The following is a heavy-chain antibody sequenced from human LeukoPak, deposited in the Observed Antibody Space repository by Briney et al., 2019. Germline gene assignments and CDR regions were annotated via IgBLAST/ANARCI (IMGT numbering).Heavy chain of an antibody. CDR3: ARIGSGSYYNWYNWFDP. D-gene: IGHD3-10*01. CDR1: GGSISSSSYY. J-gene: IGHJ5*02. V-gene: IGHV4-39*07. CDR2: IYHSGST. Sequence: SETLSLTCTVSGGSISSSSYYWGWIRQPPGKGLEWIGSIYHSGSTYYNPSLKSRVTISVDTSKNQFSLKLSSVTAADTAVYYCARIGSGSYYNWYNWFDPWGQGTLVTVSS.